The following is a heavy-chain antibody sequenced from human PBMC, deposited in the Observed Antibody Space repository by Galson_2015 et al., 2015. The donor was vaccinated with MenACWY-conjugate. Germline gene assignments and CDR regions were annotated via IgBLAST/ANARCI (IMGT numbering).Heavy chain of an antibody. Sequence: CAISGDSVSSHSAAWTWIRQSPSRGLEWLGRTYYRSRWHNDYAVSVKSRITINPDTSRNQLSLQLSSVTPEDTAVYYCARGVTRTSGTINWYFEFSGRCTLVTLSS. CDR3: ARGVTRTSGTINWYFEF. V-gene: IGHV6-1*01. D-gene: IGHD1-1*01. J-gene: IGHJ2*01. CDR1: GDSVSSHSAA. CDR2: TYYRSRWHN.